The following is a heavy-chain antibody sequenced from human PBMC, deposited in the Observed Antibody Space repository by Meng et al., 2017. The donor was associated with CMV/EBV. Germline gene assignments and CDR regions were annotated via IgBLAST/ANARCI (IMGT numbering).Heavy chain of an antibody. CDR1: GNTLRSDE. Sequence: GNTLRSDEKKWVRQENGKGIERRGWMNPKRGNTGKEKKYQGRVTMTRNTSISTAYMELSSLRSEDTAVYYCARGPYSSSWYGYWFDPWGQGTLVTVSS. D-gene: IGHD6-13*01. CDR3: ARGPYSSSWYGYWFDP. J-gene: IGHJ5*02. CDR2: MNPKRGNT. V-gene: IGHV1-8*01.